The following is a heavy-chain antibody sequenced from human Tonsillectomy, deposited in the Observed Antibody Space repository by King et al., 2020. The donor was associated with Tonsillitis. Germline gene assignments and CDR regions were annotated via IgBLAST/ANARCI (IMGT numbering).Heavy chain of an antibody. J-gene: IGHJ4*02. CDR2: IPDDGSNE. V-gene: IGHV3-30*18. CDR1: GFTFSSYG. CDR3: AKEEVGFDY. Sequence: VQLVESGGGVVQPGRSLRLSCAASGFTFSSYGMHWVRQAPGKGLEWVAVIPDDGSNEKYADSVKGRFTVSRDNSKNTMYLQMNSLRAEDTAVYYCAKEEVGFDYWGQGTLVTVSS.